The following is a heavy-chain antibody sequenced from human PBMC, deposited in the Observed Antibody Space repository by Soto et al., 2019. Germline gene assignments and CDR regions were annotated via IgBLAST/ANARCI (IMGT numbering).Heavy chain of an antibody. V-gene: IGHV3-30*18. CDR1: GFTFSSYG. D-gene: IGHD3-22*01. Sequence: GGSLRLSCAASGFTFSSYGMHWVRQAPGKGLEWVAVISYDGSNKYYAESVKGRFTISRDNSKNKLYLQMNSLRAEDTAVYYCAKVAANYYYDSSGYYPSYFDYWGQGTLVTVSS. CDR3: AKVAANYYYDSSGYYPSYFDY. CDR2: ISYDGSNK. J-gene: IGHJ4*02.